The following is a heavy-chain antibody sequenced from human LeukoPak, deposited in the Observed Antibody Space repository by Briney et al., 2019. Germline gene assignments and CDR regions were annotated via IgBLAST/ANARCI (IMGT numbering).Heavy chain of an antibody. Sequence: GASVKVSCKASGYTFTSYGISWVRQAPGQGLEWMGWISAYNGNTNYAQKLQGRVTMTTDTSTSTAYMELRSLRSDDTAVYYCARDLEGGYDFWSGYYISAWFDPWGQGTLVTVSS. CDR3: ARDLEGGYDFWSGYYISAWFDP. V-gene: IGHV1-18*01. J-gene: IGHJ5*02. D-gene: IGHD3-3*01. CDR1: GYTFTSYG. CDR2: ISAYNGNT.